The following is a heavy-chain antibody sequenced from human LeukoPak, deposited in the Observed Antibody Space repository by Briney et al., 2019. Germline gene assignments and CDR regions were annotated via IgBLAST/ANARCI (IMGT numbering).Heavy chain of an antibody. CDR2: ISAYNGNT. CDR1: GYTFTSYG. CDR3: ARRGGKDYGDYLLYYYYMDV. V-gene: IGHV1-18*01. D-gene: IGHD4-17*01. Sequence: ASVNVSCKPSGYTFTSYGISWVRQAPGQGLEWMGWISAYNGNTNYAQNLQGRVTMTTDTSTNTAYMELRSLRSDDTAMYYCARRGGKDYGDYLLYYYYMDVWGRGTTVTVSS. J-gene: IGHJ6*03.